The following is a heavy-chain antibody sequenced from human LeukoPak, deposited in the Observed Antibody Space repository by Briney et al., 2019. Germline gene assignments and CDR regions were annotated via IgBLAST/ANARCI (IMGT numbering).Heavy chain of an antibody. D-gene: IGHD3-10*01. J-gene: IGHJ4*02. CDR1: GGSISSSDYY. CDR2: IYYSGST. V-gene: IGHV4-39*07. CDR3: AREFVYGSGSYYDY. Sequence: TSETLSLTCTVSGGSISSSDYYWGWIRQPPGKGLEWIGSIYYSGSTYYNPSLKSRVTISVDRSKNQFSLKLSSVTAADTAVYYCAREFVYGSGSYYDYWGQGTLVTVSS.